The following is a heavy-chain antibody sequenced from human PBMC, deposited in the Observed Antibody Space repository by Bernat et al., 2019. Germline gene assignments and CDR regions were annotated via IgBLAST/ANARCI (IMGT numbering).Heavy chain of an antibody. V-gene: IGHV3-21*01. D-gene: IGHD2-21*02. CDR3: ARANCGGDCYFRTYPDY. CDR2: ISSSSSYI. CDR1: GFTFSSYS. Sequence: EVQLVESGGGLVKPGGSLRLSCAASGFTFSSYSMNWVRQAPGKGLELVSSISSSSSYIYYADSVKGRFTISRDNAKNSLYLQMNSLRAEDTAVYYCARANCGGDCYFRTYPDYWGQGTLVTVSS. J-gene: IGHJ4*02.